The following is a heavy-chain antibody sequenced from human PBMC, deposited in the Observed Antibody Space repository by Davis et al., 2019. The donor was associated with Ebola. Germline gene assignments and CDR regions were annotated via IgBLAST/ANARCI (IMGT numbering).Heavy chain of an antibody. CDR1: GFTFSSYA. CDR2: ISGSGGST. CDR3: AKDFTPVDGYFQH. V-gene: IGHV3-23*01. Sequence: GESLKISCAASGFTFSSYAMSWVRQAPGKGLEWVSAISGSGGSTYYADSVKGRFTISRDNSKNTLYLQMNSLRAEDTAVYYCAKDFTPVDGYFQHWGQGTLVTVSS. D-gene: IGHD2-15*01. J-gene: IGHJ1*01.